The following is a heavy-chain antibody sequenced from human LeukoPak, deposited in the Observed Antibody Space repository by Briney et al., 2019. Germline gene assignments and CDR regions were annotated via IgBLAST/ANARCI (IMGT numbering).Heavy chain of an antibody. CDR2: MNPNSGNT. CDR3: ARGRVKLRAATRPNWFDP. J-gene: IGHJ5*02. V-gene: IGHV1-8*01. Sequence: ASVTVSCTASGYTFTSYDINWVRQATGQGLEWMGWMNPNSGNTGYAQKFQGRVTMTRNTSISTAYMELSSLRSEDTAVYYCARGRVKLRAATRPNWFDPWGQGTLVTVSS. D-gene: IGHD2-15*01. CDR1: GYTFTSYD.